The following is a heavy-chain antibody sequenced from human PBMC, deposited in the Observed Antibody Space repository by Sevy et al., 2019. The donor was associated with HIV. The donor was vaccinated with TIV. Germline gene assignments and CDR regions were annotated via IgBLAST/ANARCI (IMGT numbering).Heavy chain of an antibody. CDR1: GFSFSSYG. V-gene: IGHV3-33*06. Sequence: GGSLRLSCAASGFSFSSYGMPWVRQAPGKGLEWVAVMWYDGSNKHYADSVKGRFTISRDNSKNTVYLQMNSLRAEDTAVYYFANSAAGTFSLTDYWGQGTLVTVSS. D-gene: IGHD6-13*01. J-gene: IGHJ4*02. CDR2: MWYDGSNK. CDR3: ANSAAGTFSLTDY.